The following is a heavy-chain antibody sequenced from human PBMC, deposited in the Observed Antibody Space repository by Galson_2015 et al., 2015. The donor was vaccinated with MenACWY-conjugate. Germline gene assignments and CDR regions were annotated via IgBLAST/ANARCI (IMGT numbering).Heavy chain of an antibody. Sequence: ALRLSCAASGFSFSSYNMNWARQAPGKGLEWISFIGSSPTAMFYGDSVKGRFTVSRDNDKRTLFLQMNSLRAEDTAVYYCFSSGYLTEHYWGQGTLVTVSS. CDR1: GFSFSSYN. V-gene: IGHV3-48*04. CDR2: IGSSPTAM. CDR3: FSSGYLTEHY. D-gene: IGHD3-22*01. J-gene: IGHJ4*02.